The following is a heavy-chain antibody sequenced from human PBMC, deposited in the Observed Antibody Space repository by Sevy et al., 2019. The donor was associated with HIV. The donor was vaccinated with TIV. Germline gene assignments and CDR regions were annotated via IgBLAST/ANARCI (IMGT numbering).Heavy chain of an antibody. CDR1: GFTFSSYG. J-gene: IGHJ6*02. Sequence: GGSLRLSCAASGFTFSSYGMHWVRQAPGKGLEWVAFIRYDGSNKYYADSVKGRFTISRDNSKNTLYLQMNSLRAEDTALYYCAKDLYCSSTSCYSGGYYYYGMDVWGQGTTVTVSS. D-gene: IGHD2-2*01. CDR2: IRYDGSNK. CDR3: AKDLYCSSTSCYSGGYYYYGMDV. V-gene: IGHV3-30*02.